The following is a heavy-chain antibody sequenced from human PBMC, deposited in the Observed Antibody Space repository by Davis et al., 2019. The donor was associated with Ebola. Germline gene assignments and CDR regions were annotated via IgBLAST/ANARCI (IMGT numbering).Heavy chain of an antibody. CDR1: GGSIRSYY. D-gene: IGHD6-13*01. CDR3: ARGALIAAAGTGKDFDY. CDR2: IYYSGST. Sequence: MPSETLSLTCTVSGGSIRSYYWSWIRQPPGKGLEWIGYIYYSGSTNYNPSLKSRVTISVDTSKNQFSLKLSSVTAADTAVYYCARGALIAAAGTGKDFDYWGQGTLVTVSS. J-gene: IGHJ4*02. V-gene: IGHV4-59*12.